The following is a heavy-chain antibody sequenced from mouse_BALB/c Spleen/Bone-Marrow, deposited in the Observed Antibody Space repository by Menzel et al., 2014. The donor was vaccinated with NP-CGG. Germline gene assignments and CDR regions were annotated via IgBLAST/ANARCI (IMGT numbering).Heavy chain of an antibody. J-gene: IGHJ3*01. CDR2: IYPGSGNT. CDR3: ASREYGNGGFAY. V-gene: IGHV1-77*01. Sequence: VQLQESGAELARPGASVKLSCKASGYTFTDYYINWVKQRTGQGLEWIGEIYPGSGNTYYNEKFKGKATLTADKSSSTAYMQLSSLTSEDSAVYFCASREYGNGGFAYWGQGTLVTVSA. CDR1: GYTFTDYY. D-gene: IGHD2-10*02.